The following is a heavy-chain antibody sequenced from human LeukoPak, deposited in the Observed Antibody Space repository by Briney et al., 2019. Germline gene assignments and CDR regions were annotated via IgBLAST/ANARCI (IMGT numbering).Heavy chain of an antibody. CDR1: GFTFSSYG. CDR3: AKYCSGGNCYSGLY. J-gene: IGHJ4*02. Sequence: GGSLRLSCAASGFTFSSYGMHWVRQAPGKGLEWVATISYDGSNEYYAESVKGRFTISRDNSKNTLYLQMNSLRVEDTAVHYCAKYCSGGNCYSGLYWGQGTLVTVSS. V-gene: IGHV3-30*18. D-gene: IGHD2-15*01. CDR2: ISYDGSNE.